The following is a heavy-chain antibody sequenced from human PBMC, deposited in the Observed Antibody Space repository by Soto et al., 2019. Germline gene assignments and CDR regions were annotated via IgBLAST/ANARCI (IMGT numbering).Heavy chain of an antibody. V-gene: IGHV1-8*01. CDR3: ARDNRYNWNDEGWFDP. CDR2: MNPNSGNT. D-gene: IGHD1-20*01. J-gene: IGHJ5*02. CDR1: GHSFSDYD. Sequence: QVQLVQSGAEVKKPGASVKVSCKASGHSFSDYDINWVRQATGQGPEWMGWMNPNSGNTGYAQKFQGRVTMTRNTSINTAYMELSSLGSEDTAVYYCARDNRYNWNDEGWFDPWGQGTLVTVSS.